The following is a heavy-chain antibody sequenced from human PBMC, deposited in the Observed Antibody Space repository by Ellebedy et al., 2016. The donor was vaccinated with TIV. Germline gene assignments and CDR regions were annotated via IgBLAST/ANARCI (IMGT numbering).Heavy chain of an antibody. J-gene: IGHJ5*02. Sequence: SETLSLXCTVSGGSISSGYYWGWIRQPPGKGLEWIGSIYHSGSTYYNPSLKSRVTVSVDTSKNQFSLKLSSVTAADTAVYYCARKGSYYGSGSYTAAPKYNWFDPWGQGTLVTVSS. V-gene: IGHV4-38-2*02. CDR1: GGSISSGYY. D-gene: IGHD3-10*01. CDR3: ARKGSYYGSGSYTAAPKYNWFDP. CDR2: IYHSGST.